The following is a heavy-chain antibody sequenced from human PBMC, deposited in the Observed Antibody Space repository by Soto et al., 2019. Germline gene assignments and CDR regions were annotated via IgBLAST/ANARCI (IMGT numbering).Heavy chain of an antibody. CDR2: MNPSTGNS. Sequence: VASVKVSCKASGYTFTSYDICWVRQATGQGLEWRGWMNPSTGNSRTARKFQGRVTLTSDTSLTTAHMELSSLRSEDTAVYYCARRAETNGWNGFGADKYYFDFWGQGTLVTVSS. CDR1: GYTFTSYD. D-gene: IGHD1-1*01. J-gene: IGHJ4*02. V-gene: IGHV1-8*01. CDR3: ARRAETNGWNGFGADKYYFDF.